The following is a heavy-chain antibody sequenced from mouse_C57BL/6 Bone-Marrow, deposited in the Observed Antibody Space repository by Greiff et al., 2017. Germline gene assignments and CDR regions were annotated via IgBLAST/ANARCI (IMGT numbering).Heavy chain of an antibody. CDR2: IYPGSGSP. V-gene: IGHV1-55*01. CDR1: GYTFTSYW. Sequence: VQLQQPGAELVKPGASVKMSCKASGYTFTSYWITWVKQRPGPGLAWIGDIYPGSGSPNSTAKFKSKATLPVDTSSSTADRQLSSLTSEDSAVDYCAREGEDDGGFAYWGQGTLVTVAA. CDR3: AREGEDDGGFAY. J-gene: IGHJ3*01.